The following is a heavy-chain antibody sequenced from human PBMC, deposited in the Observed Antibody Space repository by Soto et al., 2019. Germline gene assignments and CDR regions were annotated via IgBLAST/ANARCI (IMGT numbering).Heavy chain of an antibody. CDR3: AAESRPTYSSSWYAGTVIVHYYYGMDV. J-gene: IGHJ6*02. CDR1: GFTFSSYS. CDR2: ISSSSSYI. D-gene: IGHD6-13*01. Sequence: GGSLRLSCAASGFTFSSYSMNWVRQAPGKGLEWVSSISSSSSYIYYADSVKGRFTISRDNAKNSLYLQMNSLRAEDTAVYYCAAESRPTYSSSWYAGTVIVHYYYGMDVWGQGTTVTVSS. V-gene: IGHV3-21*01.